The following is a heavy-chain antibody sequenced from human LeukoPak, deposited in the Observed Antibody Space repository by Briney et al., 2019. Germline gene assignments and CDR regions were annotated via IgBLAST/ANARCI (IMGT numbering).Heavy chain of an antibody. J-gene: IGHJ4*02. Sequence: TGGSLRLSCAASGFTVSSNYMSWVRQAPGKGLEWVSVIYSGGSTYYADSVKGRFTISRDNSKNTLYLQMNSLRAEDTAVYYCAGAYGSGKYYFDYWGQGTLVTVSS. CDR3: AGAYGSGKYYFDY. V-gene: IGHV3-53*01. CDR2: IYSGGST. D-gene: IGHD3-10*01. CDR1: GFTVSSNY.